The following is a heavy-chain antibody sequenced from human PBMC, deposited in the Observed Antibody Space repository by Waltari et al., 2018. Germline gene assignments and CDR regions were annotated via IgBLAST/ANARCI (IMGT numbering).Heavy chain of an antibody. J-gene: IGHJ4*02. CDR2: IIPIFGTA. Sequence: QVQLVQSGAEVKKPGSSVKVSCKASGGTFSSYAISWVRQAPGQGLEWMGGIIPIFGTANYAQKFQGRVTITTDESTSTAYMELSSLRSEDTAVYYCARGAPYYYGSGSYYFDYWGQGTLVTVSS. D-gene: IGHD3-10*01. CDR1: GGTFSSYA. CDR3: ARGAPYYYGSGSYYFDY. V-gene: IGHV1-69*05.